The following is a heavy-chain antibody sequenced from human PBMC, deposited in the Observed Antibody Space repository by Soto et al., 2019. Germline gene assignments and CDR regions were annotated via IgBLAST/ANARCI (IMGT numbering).Heavy chain of an antibody. Sequence: GGSLRLSCAASGFISSNFGMHWVRQAPGKGLEWVAVIWYDGSNEYYADSVKGRFTISKDNSKNTLYLQMNSLRAEDTAVYYCARDDIPGRAVATYGMDVWGQGTTVTVSS. CDR2: IWYDGSNE. CDR3: ARDDIPGRAVATYGMDV. D-gene: IGHD6-19*01. J-gene: IGHJ6*02. CDR1: GFISSNFG. V-gene: IGHV3-33*01.